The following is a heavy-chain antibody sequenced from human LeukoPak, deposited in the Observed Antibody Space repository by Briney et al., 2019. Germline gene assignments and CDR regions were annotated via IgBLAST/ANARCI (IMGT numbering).Heavy chain of an antibody. CDR3: ARDPHDDFWSGPHGAFDI. J-gene: IGHJ3*02. Sequence: ASVKVSCKASGYTFTSYGISWVRQAPGQGLEWMGWISAYNGNTNYAQKLQGRVTMTTDTSTSTAYMELRSLRSDDTAVYYCARDPHDDFWSGPHGAFDIWGQGTMVTVSS. CDR1: GYTFTSYG. D-gene: IGHD3-3*01. V-gene: IGHV1-18*01. CDR2: ISAYNGNT.